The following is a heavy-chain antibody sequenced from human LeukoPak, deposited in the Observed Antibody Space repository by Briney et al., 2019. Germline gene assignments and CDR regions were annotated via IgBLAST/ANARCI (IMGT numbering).Heavy chain of an antibody. V-gene: IGHV3-30-3*01. CDR3: ARGRDV. CDR2: ISYDTSDR. Sequence: GRSLRLSCAASGFTFSSYHMHWVRQAPGKGLEWVAVISYDTSDRCYADSVKGRFTISRDNSRNTLSLQMNSLRAEDTAVYYCARGRDVWGQGTTVTVSS. J-gene: IGHJ6*02. CDR1: GFTFSSYH.